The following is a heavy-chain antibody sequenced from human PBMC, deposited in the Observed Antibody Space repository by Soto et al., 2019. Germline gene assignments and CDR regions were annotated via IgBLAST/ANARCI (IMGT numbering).Heavy chain of an antibody. V-gene: IGHV4-59*01. Sequence: SETLSLTCTVSGGSISSYYWSWIRQPTGKGLEWIGYIYYSGSTNYNPSLKSRVTISVDTSKNQFSLKLSSVTAADTAVYYCAGSVWSGYYISGMDVWGQGTTVTFSS. CDR3: AGSVWSGYYISGMDV. J-gene: IGHJ6*02. CDR2: IYYSGST. CDR1: GGSISSYY. D-gene: IGHD3-3*01.